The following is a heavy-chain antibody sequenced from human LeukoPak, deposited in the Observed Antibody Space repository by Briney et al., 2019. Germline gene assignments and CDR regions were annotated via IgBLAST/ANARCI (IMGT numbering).Heavy chain of an antibody. CDR2: IYSGGST. CDR1: GFTVSSNY. J-gene: IGHJ6*03. Sequence: GGSLRLSCAASGFTVSSNYMSWVRQAPGKGLEWVSVIYSGGSTYYADSVKGRFTISRDNAKNSLYLQMNSLRAEDTAVYYCARDSSDYYDSSGYYYIYYYYYMDVWGKGTTVTISS. V-gene: IGHV3-66*01. CDR3: ARDSSDYYDSSGYYYIYYYYYMDV. D-gene: IGHD3-22*01.